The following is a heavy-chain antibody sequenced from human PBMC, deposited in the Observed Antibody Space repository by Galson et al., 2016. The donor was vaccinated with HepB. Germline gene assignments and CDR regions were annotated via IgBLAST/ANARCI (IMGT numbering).Heavy chain of an antibody. CDR1: DGSISSGVYY. CDR2: ISYSGST. J-gene: IGHJ4*02. Sequence: ETLSLTCTVSDGSISSGVYYWSWIRQHPGKGLEWIGYISYSGSTNYNPSLKSRVTISIDTSKNQFSLELSSVTAADTAVYYCARASSGSNYWGQGTLVTVSS. D-gene: IGHD5-12*01. V-gene: IGHV4-61*08. CDR3: ARASSGSNY.